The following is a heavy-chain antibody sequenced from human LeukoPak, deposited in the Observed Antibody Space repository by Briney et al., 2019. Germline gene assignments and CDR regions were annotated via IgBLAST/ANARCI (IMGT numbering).Heavy chain of an antibody. CDR2: IYWNDDK. CDR3: AHLGYCSGGSCYPGWFDP. J-gene: IGHJ5*02. V-gene: IGHV2-5*01. D-gene: IGHD2-15*01. CDR1: GFSLSTSGVG. Sequence: SGPTLVKPTQTLTLTCTFSGFSLSTSGVGVGWIRQPPGKALEWLALIYWNDDKRYSPSLKSRLTITKDTSKNQVALTMTNMDPVDTATYYCAHLGYCSGGSCYPGWFDPWGQGTLVTVSS.